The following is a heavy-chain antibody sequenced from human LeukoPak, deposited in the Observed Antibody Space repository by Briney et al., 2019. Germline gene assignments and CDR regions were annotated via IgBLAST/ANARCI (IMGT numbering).Heavy chain of an antibody. J-gene: IGHJ5*02. V-gene: IGHV1-46*01. Sequence: ASVKVSCKASGYRFTSYYMHWVGQAPGQGREWMGIINPSGGSTRYAQKFQGRGTITRDTSKTTVYMELSSLRSEDTAVYYCAREFQTLRYLVRGYFDLWGQGTLVTVSS. D-gene: IGHD3-9*01. CDR2: INPSGGST. CDR1: GYRFTSYY. CDR3: AREFQTLRYLVRGYFDL.